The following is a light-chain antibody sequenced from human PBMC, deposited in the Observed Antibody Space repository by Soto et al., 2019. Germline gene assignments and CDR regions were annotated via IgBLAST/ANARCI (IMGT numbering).Light chain of an antibody. J-gene: IGLJ3*02. V-gene: IGLV2-14*01. Sequence: QSALTQPASVSGSPGQSITISCTGTSSDVGGYNYVSWYQQHPGKVPKLMIYEVSNWPSGVSNRFSGSKSGNTASLTISGLQAEDEADYYCSSYTRSSTRVFGGGTKLTVL. CDR1: SSDVGGYNY. CDR3: SSYTRSSTRV. CDR2: EVS.